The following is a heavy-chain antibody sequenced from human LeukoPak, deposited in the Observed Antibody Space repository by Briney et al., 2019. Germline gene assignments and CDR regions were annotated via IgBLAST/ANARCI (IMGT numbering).Heavy chain of an antibody. J-gene: IGHJ4*02. Sequence: GGSLRLSCAASGFTFSSYAMSWVRQALGKGLEWVAVIWYDGSNKYYADSVKGRFTISRDNSKNTLYLQMNSLRAEDTAVYYCAREVSPYYGSGHDYWGQGTLVTVSS. CDR3: AREVSPYYGSGHDY. D-gene: IGHD3-10*01. CDR2: IWYDGSNK. V-gene: IGHV3-33*08. CDR1: GFTFSSYA.